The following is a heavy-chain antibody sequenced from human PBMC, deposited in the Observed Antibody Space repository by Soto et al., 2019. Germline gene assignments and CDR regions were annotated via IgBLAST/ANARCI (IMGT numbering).Heavy chain of an antibody. V-gene: IGHV1-18*01. CDR1: GYTFTSYG. CDR2: INAHNGNT. J-gene: IGHJ4*02. D-gene: IGHD4-17*01. CDR3: ARDRTVVIDY. Sequence: ASVNVSCKASGYTFTSYGISWVRQAPGQGLEWMGWINAHNGNTNYAQKLQGRVTMTTDTSTSTAYMELRSLRSDDTAVYYCARDRTVVIDYWGQGTLVTVSS.